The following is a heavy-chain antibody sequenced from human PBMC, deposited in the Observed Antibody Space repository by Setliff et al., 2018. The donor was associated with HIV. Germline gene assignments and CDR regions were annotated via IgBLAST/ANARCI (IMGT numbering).Heavy chain of an antibody. V-gene: IGHV4-31*03. CDR1: GGSIYSGAYY. J-gene: IGHJ4*02. CDR2: IYYSGDT. D-gene: IGHD5-18*01. Sequence: SETLSLTCSVSGGSIYSGAYYWAWIRQHPGKGLEWIGHIYYSGDTHYNPSLKSRLTISIDTSVNQFSLKLSSVTAADTAVYFCARIAWYSESTYGHDLYYFDFWGQGSLVTVSS. CDR3: ARIAWYSESTYGHDLYYFDF.